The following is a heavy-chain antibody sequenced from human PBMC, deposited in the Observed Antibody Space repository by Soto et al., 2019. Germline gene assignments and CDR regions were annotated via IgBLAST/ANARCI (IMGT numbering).Heavy chain of an antibody. CDR3: ARSYQRGGPFWRNYFDY. D-gene: IGHD3-3*01. Sequence: QVQLVQSGAEVKKPGSSVKVSCKASGGTFSSYAISWVRQAPGQGLEWMGGIIPIFGTANYAQKFQGRVTITADESTSTAYMELSSLRSEDTAVYYCARSYQRGGPFWRNYFDYWGQGTLVTVSS. CDR2: IIPIFGTA. CDR1: GGTFSSYA. V-gene: IGHV1-69*01. J-gene: IGHJ4*02.